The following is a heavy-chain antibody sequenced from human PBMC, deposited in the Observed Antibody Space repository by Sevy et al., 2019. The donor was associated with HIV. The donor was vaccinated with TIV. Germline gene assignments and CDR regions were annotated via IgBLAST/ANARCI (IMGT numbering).Heavy chain of an antibody. CDR1: GFTFSSYA. CDR3: VKEARQSIAAAPEANWFDP. CDR2: ISSNGGST. Sequence: GGSLRLSCSASGFTFSSYAMHWVRQAPGKGLEYVSAISSNGGSTYYADSVKGRFTISRDNSKNTLYLQMNSLRAEDTAVYYCVKEARQSIAAAPEANWFDPWGQGTLVTVSS. V-gene: IGHV3-64D*06. J-gene: IGHJ5*02. D-gene: IGHD6-13*01.